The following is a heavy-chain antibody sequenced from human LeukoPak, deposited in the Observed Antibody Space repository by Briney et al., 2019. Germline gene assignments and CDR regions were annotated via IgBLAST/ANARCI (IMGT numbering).Heavy chain of an antibody. CDR2: ISYDGSNK. CDR3: ARDLITIFGVVTKNYYYYYGMDV. D-gene: IGHD3-3*01. V-gene: IGHV3-30*03. CDR1: GFTFSSYG. J-gene: IGHJ6*02. Sequence: GGSLRLSCAASGFTFSSYGMHWVRQAPGKGLEWVAVISYDGSNKYYADSVKGRFTISRDNSKNTLYLQMNSLRAEDTAVYYCARDLITIFGVVTKNYYYYYGMDVWGQGTTVTVSS.